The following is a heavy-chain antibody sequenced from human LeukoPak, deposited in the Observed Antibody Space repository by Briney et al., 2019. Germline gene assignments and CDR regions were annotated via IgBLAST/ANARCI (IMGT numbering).Heavy chain of an antibody. J-gene: IGHJ4*02. V-gene: IGHV1-69*04. D-gene: IGHD3-22*01. CDR2: IIPILGIA. CDR3: ASLYYYDSSGYYWVDY. Sequence: ASVKVSCKASGGTFSSYAISWVRQAPGQGLEWMGRIIPILGIANYAQKFQGRVTITADKSTSTAYMELSSLRSGDTAVYYCASLYYYDSSGYYWVDYWGQGTLVTVSS. CDR1: GGTFSSYA.